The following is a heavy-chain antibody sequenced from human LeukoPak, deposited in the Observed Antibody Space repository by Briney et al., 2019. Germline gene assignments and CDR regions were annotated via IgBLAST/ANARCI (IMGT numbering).Heavy chain of an antibody. CDR3: ARDIDNGDYVVY. V-gene: IGHV3-30*02. J-gene: IGHJ4*02. CDR1: GFTFSSYG. D-gene: IGHD4-17*01. CDR2: IRYDGSNQ. Sequence: GGSLRLSCAASGFTFSSYGMHWVRQPPGRGLEWVAFIRYDGSNQYYADSVKGRFTISRDNSKNTLYLQMNSLRAEDTAVYYCARDIDNGDYVVYWGQGTLVTVSS.